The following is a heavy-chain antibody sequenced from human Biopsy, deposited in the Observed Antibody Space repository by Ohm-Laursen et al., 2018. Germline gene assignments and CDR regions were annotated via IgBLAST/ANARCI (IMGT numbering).Heavy chain of an antibody. D-gene: IGHD3-10*01. V-gene: IGHV3-74*01. CDR3: ARGIYYISIWRAFDM. Sequence: SLRLSCAASGFSFSSYWMHWVRHGPGKGLVWVSRINIDGSTTRYADSVKGRFTISRDNAKNTLYLQMNSLGVEYSAVYYCARGIYYISIWRAFDMWGQGTMVTVAS. CDR2: INIDGSTT. J-gene: IGHJ3*02. CDR1: GFSFSSYW.